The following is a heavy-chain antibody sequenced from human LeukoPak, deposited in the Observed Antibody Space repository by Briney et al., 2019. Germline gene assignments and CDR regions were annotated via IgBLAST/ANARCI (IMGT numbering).Heavy chain of an antibody. CDR1: GFTFSSYG. V-gene: IGHV3-30*02. CDR2: IRFDGSDK. Sequence: GGSLRLSCAASGFTFSSYGMHWVRQAPGKGPEWVAFIRFDGSDKYYNSKNMVYLQMNSLRAEDTAVYYCAKEEYSISPSFDYWSPGTLVTVSS. CDR3: AKEEYSISPSFDY. D-gene: IGHD6-6*01. J-gene: IGHJ4*02.